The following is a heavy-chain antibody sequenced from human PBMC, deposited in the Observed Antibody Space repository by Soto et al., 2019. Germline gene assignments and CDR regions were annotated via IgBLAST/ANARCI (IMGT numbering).Heavy chain of an antibody. CDR3: ARDAGQLLTNWFDP. Sequence: ASVKVSCKAPGDTFTSYYLNWVRQAPGQGLEWMGVINPHGGSTKYAQKFQGRVTMTRDTSASTAYMELSSLRSEDTAVYYCARDAGQLLTNWFDPWGQGTLVTVSS. V-gene: IGHV1-46*01. D-gene: IGHD1-1*01. CDR2: INPHGGST. CDR1: GDTFTSYY. J-gene: IGHJ5*02.